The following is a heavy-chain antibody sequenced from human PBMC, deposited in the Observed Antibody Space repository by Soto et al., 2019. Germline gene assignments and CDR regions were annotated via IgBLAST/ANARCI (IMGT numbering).Heavy chain of an antibody. CDR2: INHSGST. Sequence: SETLSLTCAVYGGSFSGYYWSWIRQPPEKGLEWIGEINHSGSTNYNPSLKSRVTISVDTSKNQFSLKLSSVTAADTAVYYCARALLYCTNGVCYHNWFDPWGQGTLVTVSS. CDR1: GGSFSGYY. D-gene: IGHD2-8*01. CDR3: ARALLYCTNGVCYHNWFDP. V-gene: IGHV4-34*01. J-gene: IGHJ5*02.